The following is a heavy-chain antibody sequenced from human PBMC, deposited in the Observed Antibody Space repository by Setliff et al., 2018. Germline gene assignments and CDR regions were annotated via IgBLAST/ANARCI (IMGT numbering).Heavy chain of an antibody. V-gene: IGHV4-34*01. CDR1: GGPFSGYY. CDR2: INHSGGT. Sequence: SETLSLTCAVQGGPFSGYYWSWIRQPPGKGLESIGDINHSGGTNYDPSLKSRVTVSIDTSKNHFSLKLSSVTAADTAVYYCARGFLRYDSGTYYTYWGQRTLVTVSS. D-gene: IGHD3-10*01. J-gene: IGHJ4*02. CDR3: ARGFLRYDSGTYYTY.